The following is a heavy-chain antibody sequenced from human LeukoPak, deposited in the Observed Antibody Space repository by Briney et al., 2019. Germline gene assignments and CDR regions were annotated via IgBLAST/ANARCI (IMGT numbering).Heavy chain of an antibody. CDR3: AKGSF. CDR2: KSGGST. D-gene: IGHD3-10*01. Sequence: GGSLRLSCVASGLRFRSYAMNWVRQAPGKGLEWVSGKSGGSTYYADSVKGRFTSSRDNSKNTLYLQMNNLRAEDTAAYYCAKGSFWGQGTLVTVSS. CDR1: GLRFRSYA. V-gene: IGHV3-23*01. J-gene: IGHJ4*02.